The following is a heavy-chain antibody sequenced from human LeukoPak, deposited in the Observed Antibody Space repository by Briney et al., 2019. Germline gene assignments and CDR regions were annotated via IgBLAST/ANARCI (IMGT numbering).Heavy chain of an antibody. CDR2: ISSSSNYT. D-gene: IGHD4-11*01. J-gene: IGHJ3*02. CDR1: GFTFSDYY. Sequence: NSGGSLRLSCAASGFTFSDYYMSWIRQAPGKGLEWDSYISSSSNYTNYADSVKGRFTISRDNAKNSLYLQMNSLRAEDTAVYYCAREHYGNGAFDIWGQGTMVTVSS. CDR3: AREHYGNGAFDI. V-gene: IGHV3-11*05.